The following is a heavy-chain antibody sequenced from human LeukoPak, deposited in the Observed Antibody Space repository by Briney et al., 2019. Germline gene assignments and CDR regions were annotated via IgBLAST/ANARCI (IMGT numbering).Heavy chain of an antibody. V-gene: IGHV4-59*01. CDR2: IYYSGST. J-gene: IGHJ4*02. CDR1: GGSISNYY. Sequence: PSETLSLTCTVSGGSISNYYYSWIRQPPGKGLEWIGYIYYSGSTNYNPSLKSRVTLSVDTSKNQFSLKLSSVTAADTAVYYCARLDSSGWGYFDYWGQGTLATVSS. D-gene: IGHD6-19*01. CDR3: ARLDSSGWGYFDY.